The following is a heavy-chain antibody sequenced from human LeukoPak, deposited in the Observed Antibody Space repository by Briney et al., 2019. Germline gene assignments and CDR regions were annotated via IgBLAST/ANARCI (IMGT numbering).Heavy chain of an antibody. CDR2: INHSGST. Sequence: SETLSLTCQVYGGSFSGYYWRWIRQPPGKGLEWIGEINHSGSTNYNPSLKSRVTISVDTSKNQFSLKLSSVTAADTAVYYCARRGVVPAARRQFDYWGQGTLVTVSS. CDR3: ARRGVVPAARRQFDY. D-gene: IGHD2-2*01. J-gene: IGHJ4*02. CDR1: GGSFSGYY. V-gene: IGHV4-34*01.